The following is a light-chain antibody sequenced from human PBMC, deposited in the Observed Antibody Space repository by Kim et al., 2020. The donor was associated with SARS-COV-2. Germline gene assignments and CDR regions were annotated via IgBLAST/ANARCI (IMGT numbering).Light chain of an antibody. Sequence: LSWSPGERATLACRARQSVSSYLAWYQQKPGQAPRLLIYDASNRATGIPARFSGSGSGTDFTLTISSLEPEDFAVYYCQQRSNWLTFGGGTKLEI. V-gene: IGKV3-11*01. CDR1: QSVSSY. CDR3: QQRSNWLT. J-gene: IGKJ4*01. CDR2: DAS.